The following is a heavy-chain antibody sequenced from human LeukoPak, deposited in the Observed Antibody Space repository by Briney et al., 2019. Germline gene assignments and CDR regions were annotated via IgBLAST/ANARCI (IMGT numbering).Heavy chain of an antibody. V-gene: IGHV4-34*01. D-gene: IGHD3-16*01. J-gene: IGHJ4*02. CDR2: INHGGST. CDR3: ARGGGTFGGHGVVAY. Sequence: SETLSLTCAVYGGSFRGHYWIWIRQSPGKGLEWIGEINHGGSTNYNLSLKSRVTISIDTSKNQFSLKLNSVTAADTAVYYCARGGGTFGGHGVVAYWGQGPLVTVSS. CDR1: GGSFRGHY.